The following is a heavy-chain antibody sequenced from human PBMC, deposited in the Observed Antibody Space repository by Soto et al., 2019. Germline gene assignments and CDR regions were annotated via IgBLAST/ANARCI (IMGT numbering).Heavy chain of an antibody. Sequence: WETLSLTCTVYGGSISSYYWSWIRQPPGKGLEWIGEINHSGSTNYNPSLKSRVTISVDTSKNQFSLKLSSVTAADTAVYYCARKLLWFGESNNWFDPWGQGTLVTVSS. CDR1: GGSISSYY. D-gene: IGHD3-10*01. V-gene: IGHV4-34*01. J-gene: IGHJ5*02. CDR3: ARKLLWFGESNNWFDP. CDR2: INHSGST.